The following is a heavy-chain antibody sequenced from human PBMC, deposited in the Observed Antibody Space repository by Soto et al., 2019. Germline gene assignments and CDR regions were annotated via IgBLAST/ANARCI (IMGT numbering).Heavy chain of an antibody. V-gene: IGHV1-18*01. CDR1: GYTFTSYG. D-gene: IGHD6-13*01. CDR3: ARDVRKWRQLVLFDY. Sequence: QVQLVQSGAEVKKPGASVKVSCKASGYTFTSYGISWVRQAPGQGLEWMGWVRAYNGNTNYAQKLQGRVTMTTDTSTSTAYMELRSLRSDDTAVYYCARDVRKWRQLVLFDYWGQGTLVTVSS. J-gene: IGHJ4*02. CDR2: VRAYNGNT.